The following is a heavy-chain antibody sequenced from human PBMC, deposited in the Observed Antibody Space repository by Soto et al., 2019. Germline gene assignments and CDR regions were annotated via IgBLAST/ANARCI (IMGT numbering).Heavy chain of an antibody. CDR1: GFTFSKYA. V-gene: IGHV1-3*01. D-gene: IGHD6-19*01. J-gene: IGHJ4*01. CDR2: INDDNGNT. CDR3: ARDYADIAVAGIPLLAH. Sequence: QVQLVQSGAEVKKPGASVNVSCKASGFTFSKYAMHWVRQAPGQRLEWMGWINDDNGNTRYLEKLQGRVTIIRDTSASTVYMELSSLRSEDTAVYYCARDYADIAVAGIPLLAHWGQGTLVTVSS.